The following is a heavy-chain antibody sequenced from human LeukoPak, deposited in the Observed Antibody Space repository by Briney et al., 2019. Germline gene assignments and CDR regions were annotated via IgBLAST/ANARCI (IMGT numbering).Heavy chain of an antibody. Sequence: ASVKVSCKASGYTFTSYDINWVRQATGQGLEWMGWMNPNSGNTGYAQKFQGRVTMTRNTSISTAYMELSSLRSEDTAVYYCAGGPGSGSYDSLSLLDYWGQGTLVTVSS. D-gene: IGHD3-10*01. CDR1: GYTFTSYD. V-gene: IGHV1-8*01. CDR3: AGGPGSGSYDSLSLLDY. CDR2: MNPNSGNT. J-gene: IGHJ4*02.